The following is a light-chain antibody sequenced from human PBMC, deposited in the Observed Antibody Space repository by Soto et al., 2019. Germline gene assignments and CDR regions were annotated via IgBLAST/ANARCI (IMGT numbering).Light chain of an antibody. J-gene: IGKJ4*01. CDR3: QQYNNWPHT. Sequence: EIVMTQSPATLSVSPGERATLSCRASQSVNSNLAWYHQKPGQAPSLLIYGASTRATGIPARFSGSGSGTEFTLTLSSLQSEDFAVYYCQQYNNWPHTFGGGNKVEIK. CDR1: QSVNSN. CDR2: GAS. V-gene: IGKV3-15*01.